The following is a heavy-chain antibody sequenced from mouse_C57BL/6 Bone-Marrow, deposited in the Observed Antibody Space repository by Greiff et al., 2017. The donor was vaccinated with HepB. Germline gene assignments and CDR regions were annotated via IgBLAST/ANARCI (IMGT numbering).Heavy chain of an antibody. CDR2: IDPETGGT. V-gene: IGHV1-15*01. J-gene: IGHJ3*01. CDR3: TRLLYGSSYGFAY. D-gene: IGHD1-1*01. Sequence: VKLQQSGAELVRPGASVTLSCKASGYTFTDYEMHWVKQTPVHGLEWIGAIDPETGGTAYNQKFKGKAILTADKSSSTAYMELRSLTSEDSAVYYCTRLLYGSSYGFAYWGQGTLVTVSA. CDR1: GYTFTDYE.